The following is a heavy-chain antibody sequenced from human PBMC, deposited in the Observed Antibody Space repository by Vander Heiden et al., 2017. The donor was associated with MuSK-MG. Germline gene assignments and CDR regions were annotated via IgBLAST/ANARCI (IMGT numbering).Heavy chain of an antibody. J-gene: IGHJ2*01. Sequence: EVKLVESGGGLVQPGGSLSLSFAAVGFTVSANSRSGVRQAPGKGLEGVSVSYSGGRTYYADSVKGRFTISRDNSKNTLYLQMNSLRAEDTAVYYCARDRSHCSGGSCYHWYFDLWGRGTLVTVSS. CDR3: ARDRSHCSGGSCYHWYFDL. V-gene: IGHV3-66*01. D-gene: IGHD2-15*01. CDR2: SYSGGRT. CDR1: GFTVSANS.